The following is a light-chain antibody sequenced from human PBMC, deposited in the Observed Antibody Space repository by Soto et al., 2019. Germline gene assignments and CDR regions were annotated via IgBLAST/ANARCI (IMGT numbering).Light chain of an antibody. Sequence: DIQMTQSPSTLSASVGDRVTITCRASQTISTLLAWYQQRPEKAPNLLIYKAASLVSGVPSRFSGSGSRTEFTLTISSLQPDDFATYFWQQYSTYPWTFGQGTKVEVK. V-gene: IGKV1-5*03. CDR3: QQYSTYPWT. CDR1: QTISTL. J-gene: IGKJ1*01. CDR2: KAA.